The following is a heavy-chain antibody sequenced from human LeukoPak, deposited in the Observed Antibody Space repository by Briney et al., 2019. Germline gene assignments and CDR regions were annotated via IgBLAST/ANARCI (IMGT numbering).Heavy chain of an antibody. J-gene: IGHJ4*02. CDR2: IDPSDSYT. D-gene: IGHD1-26*01. CDR3: ARHDGAVTDFDY. Sequence: ESLKISCKGSGYSFTSYWISWVRQMPGKGLEWMGRIDPSDSYTNYSPSFQGHVTISADKSISTAYLQWSSLKASDTAMYYCARHDGAVTDFDYWGQGTLVTVSS. CDR1: GYSFTSYW. V-gene: IGHV5-10-1*01.